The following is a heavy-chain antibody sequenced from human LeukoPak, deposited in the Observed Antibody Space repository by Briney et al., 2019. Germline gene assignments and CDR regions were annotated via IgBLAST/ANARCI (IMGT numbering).Heavy chain of an antibody. Sequence: GESLKISCKGSGYSFTSYWIGWVRQMPGKGLEWMVSIYPGDSDTRYSPSFQGQVTISADKSISTAYLHWSSLKASDTAMYYCARQPHYYDSSGYHDYWGQGTLVTVSS. CDR1: GYSFTSYW. V-gene: IGHV5-51*01. J-gene: IGHJ4*02. CDR2: IYPGDSDT. CDR3: ARQPHYYDSSGYHDY. D-gene: IGHD3-22*01.